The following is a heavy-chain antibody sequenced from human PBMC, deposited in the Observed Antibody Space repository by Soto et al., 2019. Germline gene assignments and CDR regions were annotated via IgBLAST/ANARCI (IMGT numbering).Heavy chain of an antibody. D-gene: IGHD4-17*01. CDR2: ISGSGGST. CDR3: AKVYGDYQAYYYYYMDV. J-gene: IGHJ6*03. V-gene: IGHV3-23*01. Sequence: GGSLRLCCAASGFTFSSYAMSWVRQAPGKGLEWVSAISGSGGSTYYADSVKGRFTISKDSSKNTLYLQMNSLRAEDTAVYYCAKVYGDYQAYYYYYMDVWGKGTTVTVSS. CDR1: GFTFSSYA.